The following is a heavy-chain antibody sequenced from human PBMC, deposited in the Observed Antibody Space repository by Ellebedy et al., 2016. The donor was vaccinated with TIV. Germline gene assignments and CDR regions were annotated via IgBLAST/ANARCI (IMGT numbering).Heavy chain of an antibody. Sequence: PGGSLRLSCAASGFTFSCCAMSRVRQTPGKGLEWVSVISNSGDTTYADYVKGRFTISRDNSKDTLFLQMNSLRAEDTGVYYCAKLAGISSWYAEYWGQGTLVTVSS. V-gene: IGHV3-23*01. CDR1: GFTFSCCA. D-gene: IGHD6-13*01. J-gene: IGHJ4*02. CDR3: AKLAGISSWYAEY. CDR2: ISNSGDTT.